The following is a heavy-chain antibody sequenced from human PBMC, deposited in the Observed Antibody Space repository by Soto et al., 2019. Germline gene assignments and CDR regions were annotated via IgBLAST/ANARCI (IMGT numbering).Heavy chain of an antibody. Sequence: GSLRLSCAASGFTVGNNYMSWVRQAPGKGLEWVSIIHRGGSTSYADSVKGRFTISRDSSKNILYLQINGLTADDTAVYYCARSANTYGSPFDFWGQGALVTVSS. D-gene: IGHD3-10*01. V-gene: IGHV3-66*01. J-gene: IGHJ4*02. CDR2: IHRGGST. CDR1: GFTVGNNY. CDR3: ARSANTYGSPFDF.